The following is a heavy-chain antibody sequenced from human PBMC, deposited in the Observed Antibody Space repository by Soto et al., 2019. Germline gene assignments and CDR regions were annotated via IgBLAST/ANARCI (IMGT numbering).Heavy chain of an antibody. D-gene: IGHD2-2*01. J-gene: IGHJ6*02. V-gene: IGHV1-69*01. Sequence: QVQLVQSGAEVKKPGSSVKVSCKASGGTFSSYAISWVRQAPGQGLEWMGGIIPIFGTANYAQKFQGRVTITADESTSTAYMELSSLRSEDTAVYYCARGAVVPAATYYCYGMDVWGQGTTVTVSS. CDR1: GGTFSSYA. CDR3: ARGAVVPAATYYCYGMDV. CDR2: IIPIFGTA.